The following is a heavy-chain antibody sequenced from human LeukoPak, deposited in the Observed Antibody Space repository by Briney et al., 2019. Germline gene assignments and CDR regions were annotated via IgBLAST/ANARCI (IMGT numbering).Heavy chain of an antibody. CDR1: GGSISNYY. Sequence: SETLSLTCTVSGGSISNYYWSWIRQPPGKGLEWIGYISDSGRTNYNPSLKSRVTISVETSKNQFSLKLISVTAADTAVYYCARTNRYAGGDRHFDYWGQGTLVTVSS. CDR3: ARTNRYAGGDRHFDY. D-gene: IGHD1-14*01. CDR2: ISDSGRT. J-gene: IGHJ4*02. V-gene: IGHV4-59*12.